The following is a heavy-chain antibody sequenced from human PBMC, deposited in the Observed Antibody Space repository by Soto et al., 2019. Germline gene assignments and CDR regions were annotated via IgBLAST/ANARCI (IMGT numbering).Heavy chain of an antibody. V-gene: IGHV4-30-4*01. CDR3: ARADRYSYGTMDYYYYGMDV. J-gene: IGHJ6*02. CDR2: FYYSGST. CDR1: GGSISSGDYY. Sequence: SETLSLTCTVSGGSISSGDYYRSWIRQPPGKGLEWIGYFYYSGSTYYNPSLKSRVTISVDTSKNQFSLKLSSVTAADTAVYYCARADRYSYGTMDYYYYGMDVWGQGTTVT. D-gene: IGHD5-18*01.